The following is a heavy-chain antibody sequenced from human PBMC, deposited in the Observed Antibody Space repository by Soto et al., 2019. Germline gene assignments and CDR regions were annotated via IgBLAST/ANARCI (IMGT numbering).Heavy chain of an antibody. D-gene: IGHD1-26*01. Sequence: PGGSLRLSCAASGFIVSSHYLTWVRQAPGKGLEWVSVLYSGGTTYYADSVKGRFTISRDNSKNTLYLQMNSLRAEDTAVYYCVRVPRIVGDTDYYYGLDVWGQGTTVTVSS. CDR1: GFIVSSHY. CDR2: LYSGGTT. CDR3: VRVPRIVGDTDYYYGLDV. J-gene: IGHJ6*02. V-gene: IGHV3-53*01.